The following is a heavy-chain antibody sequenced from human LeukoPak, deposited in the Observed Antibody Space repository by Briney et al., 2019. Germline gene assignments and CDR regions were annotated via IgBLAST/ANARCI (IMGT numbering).Heavy chain of an antibody. D-gene: IGHD2-2*01. J-gene: IGHJ6*02. Sequence: SVKVSCKASGGTFSSYAISWVRQAPGQGLEWMGGIIPIFGTANYAQKFQGRVTITADESTSTAYMELSSLRSEDTAVYYCARDLGDIVAVPADYGMDVWGQGTTVTVSS. CDR2: IIPIFGTA. V-gene: IGHV1-69*01. CDR1: GGTFSSYA. CDR3: ARDLGDIVAVPADYGMDV.